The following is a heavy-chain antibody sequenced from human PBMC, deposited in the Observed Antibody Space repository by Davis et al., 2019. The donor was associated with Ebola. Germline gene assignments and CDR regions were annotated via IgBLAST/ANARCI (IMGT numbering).Heavy chain of an antibody. CDR3: ARHLPFGGVIVIPAAFDI. J-gene: IGHJ3*02. CDR2: IYYSGST. V-gene: IGHV4-39*01. Sequence: MPSETLSLTCTVSGGSISSSSYYWGWIRQPPGKGLEWIGSIYYSGSTYYNPSLKSRVTISVDTSKNQFSLKLSSVTAADTAVYYCARHLPFGGVIVIPAAFDIWGQGTMVTVSS. D-gene: IGHD3-16*02. CDR1: GGSISSSSYY.